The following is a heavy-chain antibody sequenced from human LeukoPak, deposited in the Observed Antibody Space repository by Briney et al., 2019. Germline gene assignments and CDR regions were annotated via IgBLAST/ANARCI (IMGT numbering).Heavy chain of an antibody. CDR2: IDFSGDT. J-gene: IGHJ5*02. Sequence: SETLSLTCTVSGGSVTSASNYWTWIRQPPGKGLEWIGYIDFSGDTNYNPSLKNRVTISLDTSKNHFSLKLSSVTAADTAVYYCARADTYYYDSSGYPNGFDPWGQGTLVTVSS. CDR1: GGSVTSASNY. V-gene: IGHV4-61*03. CDR3: ARADTYYYDSSGYPNGFDP. D-gene: IGHD3-22*01.